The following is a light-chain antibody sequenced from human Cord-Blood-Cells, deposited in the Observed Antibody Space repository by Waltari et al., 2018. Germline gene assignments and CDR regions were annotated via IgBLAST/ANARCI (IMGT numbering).Light chain of an antibody. Sequence: QSALTQPASVSGPPGPSITISCTGTSSDVGGYNYVSWYQQHPGKAPKLMIYEVSNRPSGVSNRFSGSKSGNTASLTISGLQAEDEADYYCSSYTSSSTVVFGGGTKLTVL. CDR2: EVS. CDR1: SSDVGGYNY. J-gene: IGLJ2*01. V-gene: IGLV2-14*01. CDR3: SSYTSSSTVV.